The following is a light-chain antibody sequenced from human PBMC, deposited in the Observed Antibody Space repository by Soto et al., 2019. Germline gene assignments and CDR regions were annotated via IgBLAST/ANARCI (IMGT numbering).Light chain of an antibody. CDR1: QSVSSSY. CDR3: QQYVSSPHT. CDR2: GAS. Sequence: EIVLTQSPGTLSLSPGERATLSCRASQSVSSSYLAWYQHKPGQAPRLLIYGASSRATGIPDRFSGSGSGTDFTLTISRLEPEDFAVYYCQQYVSSPHTFGQGTKPEIK. J-gene: IGKJ2*01. V-gene: IGKV3-20*01.